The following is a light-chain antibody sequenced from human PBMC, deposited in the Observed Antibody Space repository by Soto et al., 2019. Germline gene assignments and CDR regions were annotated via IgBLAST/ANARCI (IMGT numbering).Light chain of an antibody. J-gene: IGLJ3*02. V-gene: IGLV1-40*01. CDR3: QSYDSSLSGWV. Sequence: QSVLTQPPSVSGAPGQRVTISCTGSSSNIVAIYDVHWYQQLPGTAPKLLIYGNTNRPSGVPDRFSGSKSGTSASLAITGLQAEDEADYYCQSYDSSLSGWVFGGGTQPTVL. CDR1: SSNIVAIYD. CDR2: GNT.